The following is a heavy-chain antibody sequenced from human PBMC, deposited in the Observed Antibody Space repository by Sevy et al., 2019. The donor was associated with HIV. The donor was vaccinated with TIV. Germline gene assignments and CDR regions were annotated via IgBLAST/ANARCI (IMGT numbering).Heavy chain of an antibody. Sequence: GGSLRLSCVASGFTFPIYSVLWVRQAPGKGLEWLTLISYDGNYKYYADSVKGRFTISRDNCNNILYLQMSSLRVEDTALYFCARVAVEYCTNDCYHRFDHWGLGTLVTVSS. J-gene: IGHJ4*02. V-gene: IGHV3-30*04. CDR3: ARVAVEYCTNDCYHRFDH. CDR1: GFTFPIYS. D-gene: IGHD2-8*01. CDR2: ISYDGNYK.